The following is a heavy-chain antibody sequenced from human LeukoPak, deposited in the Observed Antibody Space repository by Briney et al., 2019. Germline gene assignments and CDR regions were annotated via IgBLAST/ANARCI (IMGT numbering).Heavy chain of an antibody. CDR2: IYTSGST. V-gene: IGHV4-4*07. CDR3: ARDRGIVVVPAAMSWFDP. D-gene: IGHD2-2*01. CDR1: GGSISSYY. Sequence: SETLSLTCTVSGGSISSYYWSWIRQPAGKGLEWIGRIYTSGSTNYNPSLKSRVTMSVDTSKNQFSLKLSSVTAADTAVYYCARDRGIVVVPAAMSWFDPWGQGTLVTVSS. J-gene: IGHJ5*02.